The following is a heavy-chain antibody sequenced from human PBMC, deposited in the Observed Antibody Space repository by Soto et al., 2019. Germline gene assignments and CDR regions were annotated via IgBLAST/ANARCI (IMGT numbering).Heavy chain of an antibody. D-gene: IGHD5-12*01. CDR1: GGSINTFY. CDR2: IFSSGST. Sequence: SETLSLTCTVSGGSINTFYWSWVRQPAGKGLEWIGRIFSSGSTSFNPSLESRVAMSVDTSKNHFSLNLSSVTAADMAVYYCAREGSYSAYNFAHGIPLWSFDFWRQGALVTVS. V-gene: IGHV4-4*07. CDR3: AREGSYSAYNFAHGIPLWSFDF. J-gene: IGHJ4*02.